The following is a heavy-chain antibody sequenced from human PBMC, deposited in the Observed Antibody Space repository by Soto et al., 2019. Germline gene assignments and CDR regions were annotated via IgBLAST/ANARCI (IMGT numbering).Heavy chain of an antibody. Sequence: QVQLVQSGAEVKKPGSSVKVSCKASGGTFSSYAISWVRQAPGQGLEWMGGIIPIFGTANYAQKFQGRVKITADESTSTAYMELSSLRSEDTAVYYCARPLEGWLQLGNYYYYGMDVWGQGTTVTGSS. CDR1: GGTFSSYA. CDR3: ARPLEGWLQLGNYYYYGMDV. CDR2: IIPIFGTA. J-gene: IGHJ6*02. V-gene: IGHV1-69*01. D-gene: IGHD5-12*01.